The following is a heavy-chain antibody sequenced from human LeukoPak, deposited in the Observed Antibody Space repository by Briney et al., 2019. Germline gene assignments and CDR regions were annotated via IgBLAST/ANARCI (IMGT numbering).Heavy chain of an antibody. Sequence: GASVKVSCMASGYTFTSYYMHWVRQAPGQGLEWMGIINPSGGSTSYAQKLQGRVTMTRDTSTSTVYMELSSLRSEDTAVYYCARRNYGSGSYYNWFGWFDPWGQGTLVTVSS. CDR1: GYTFTSYY. CDR2: INPSGGST. V-gene: IGHV1-46*04. CDR3: ARRNYGSGSYYNWFGWFDP. J-gene: IGHJ5*02. D-gene: IGHD3-10*01.